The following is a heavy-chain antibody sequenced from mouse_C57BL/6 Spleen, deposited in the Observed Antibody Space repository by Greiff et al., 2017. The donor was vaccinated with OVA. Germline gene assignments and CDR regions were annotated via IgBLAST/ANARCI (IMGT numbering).Heavy chain of an antibody. CDR3: ARGASGTTAYWYFDV. CDR1: GYTFTSYT. J-gene: IGHJ1*03. CDR2: INPSSGYT. V-gene: IGHV1-4*01. Sequence: VQLQQSGAELARPGASVKMSCKASGYTFTSYTMHWVKQRPGQGLEWIGYINPSSGYTKYNQKFKDKATLTADKSSSTAYMQLSSLTSEDSAVYYCARGASGTTAYWYFDVWGTGTTFTVSS. D-gene: IGHD1-2*01.